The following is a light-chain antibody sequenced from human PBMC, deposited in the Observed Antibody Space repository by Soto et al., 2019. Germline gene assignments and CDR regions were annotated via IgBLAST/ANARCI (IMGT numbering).Light chain of an antibody. V-gene: IGKV1-9*01. CDR1: QGISSY. J-gene: IGKJ5*01. CDR3: QQVNTFPVT. CDR2: ASS. Sequence: DIQLTQSPSFLSASIGDRVTITCRASQGISSYLAWYQQTPGRAPKLLLYASSTLQNGVPSRFSGSGSGTEFPLTISSLQPDDFATYYCQQVNTFPVTFGQRTRLHI.